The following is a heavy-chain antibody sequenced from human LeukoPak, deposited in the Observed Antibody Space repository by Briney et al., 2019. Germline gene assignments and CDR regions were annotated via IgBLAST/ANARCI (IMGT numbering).Heavy chain of an antibody. J-gene: IGHJ6*03. V-gene: IGHV1-18*01. CDR3: ARDEPSAWYRYYYYYMDV. CDR2: ISAYNGNT. CDR1: GYTFTSYG. D-gene: IGHD6-19*01. Sequence: ASVKVSCKASGYTFTSYGISWVRQAPGQGLEWMGWISAYNGNTNYAQKLQGRVTMTTDTSTSTAYMELRSLRSDDTAVYYCARDEPSAWYRYYYYYMDVWGKGTTVTVSS.